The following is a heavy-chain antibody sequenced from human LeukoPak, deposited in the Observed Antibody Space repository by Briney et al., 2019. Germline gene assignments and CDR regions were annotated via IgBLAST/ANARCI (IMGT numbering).Heavy chain of an antibody. CDR1: GGSISSYY. Sequence: SETLFLTCTVSGGSISSYYWSWIRQPPGKGLEWIGYIYYSGSTNYNPSLKSRVTISVDTSKNQFSLKLSSVTAADTAVYYCARGGRIAVAGTLDYWGQGTLVTVSS. V-gene: IGHV4-59*01. D-gene: IGHD6-19*01. J-gene: IGHJ4*02. CDR3: ARGGRIAVAGTLDY. CDR2: IYYSGST.